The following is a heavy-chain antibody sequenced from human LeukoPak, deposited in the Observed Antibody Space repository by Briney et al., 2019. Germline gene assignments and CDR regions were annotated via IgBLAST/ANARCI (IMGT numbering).Heavy chain of an antibody. J-gene: IGHJ3*02. Sequence: GRSLRLSCAASGFTFDDYAMHWVRQVPGKGLEWVSSISWSSDYLGYADSVKGRFTISRDNAKNSLYLQMNSLKVEDTAFYYCAKSQFDSSGLHAFDIWGQGTMVTVSS. CDR2: ISWSSDYL. V-gene: IGHV3-9*01. D-gene: IGHD3-22*01. CDR3: AKSQFDSSGLHAFDI. CDR1: GFTFDDYA.